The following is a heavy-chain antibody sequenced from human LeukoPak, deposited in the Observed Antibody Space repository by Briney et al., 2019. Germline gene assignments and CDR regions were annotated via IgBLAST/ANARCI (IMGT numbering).Heavy chain of an antibody. Sequence: GGPLRLSCAASGFNFSDYSMNWVRQAPGKGQQWVSYIGRSGGTIFYDDSVKGRFTISRDNATDSLYLQMSNLRDEDTAVSHCAGGGDCRYYSDFWGQGALVSVPS. CDR3: AGGGDCRYYSDF. CDR2: IGRSGGTI. CDR1: GFNFSDYS. J-gene: IGHJ4*02. V-gene: IGHV3-48*02. D-gene: IGHD2-21*02.